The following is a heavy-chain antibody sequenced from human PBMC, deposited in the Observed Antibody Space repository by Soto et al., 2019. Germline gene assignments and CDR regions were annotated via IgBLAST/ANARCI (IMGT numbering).Heavy chain of an antibody. CDR2: ISPHNNNT. CDR1: GYRFTTYA. J-gene: IGHJ4*02. V-gene: IGHV1-18*01. Sequence: QVQLVQSETEVKKPGASVKVSCKASGYRFTTYAITWVRQAPGQGLEWMGWISPHNNNTEYVQKFQGRVAMTADTSTSTTYMEVRSLRSDDTALYFCARGKFYFDNWRQGTLVTVSS. CDR3: ARGKFYFDN.